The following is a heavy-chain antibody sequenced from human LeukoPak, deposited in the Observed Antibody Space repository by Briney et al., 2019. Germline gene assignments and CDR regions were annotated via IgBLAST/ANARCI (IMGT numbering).Heavy chain of an antibody. Sequence: GTSLRLSCAASGFPFSDYGMYWVRQAPGKGLEWLAVISHDGSNKYYADSVKGRFTISRDNSKNTLYLQMNSLRAEDTAVYYCAKERGDILTGYLGGVDYWGQGTLVTVSS. J-gene: IGHJ4*02. CDR2: ISHDGSNK. CDR3: AKERGDILTGYLGGVDY. V-gene: IGHV3-30*18. CDR1: GFPFSDYG. D-gene: IGHD3-9*01.